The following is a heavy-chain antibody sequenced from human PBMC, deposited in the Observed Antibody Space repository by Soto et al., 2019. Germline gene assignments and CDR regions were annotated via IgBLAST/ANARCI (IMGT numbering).Heavy chain of an antibody. D-gene: IGHD2-2*01. V-gene: IGHV1-3*01. CDR2: INPGNGDT. J-gene: IGHJ6*02. CDR3: ARTDCSSTSCYDYYYYGMDV. Sequence: ASVKVSCKTSGYSFTKYGLHWVRQAPGQRLEWMGWINPGNGDTKYSQKFQGRVTITRDTSATTAYMELSSLRSEDSAVFYCARTDCSSTSCYDYYYYGMDVWGQGTTVTVSS. CDR1: GYSFTKYG.